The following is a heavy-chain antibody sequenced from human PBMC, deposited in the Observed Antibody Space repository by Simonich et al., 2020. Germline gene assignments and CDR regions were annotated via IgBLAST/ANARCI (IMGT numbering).Heavy chain of an antibody. J-gene: IGHJ4*02. CDR1: GFTFGSYA. CDR3: AKVGDSSSWYFDY. Sequence: EVQLLESGGGLVQPGGSLRLSCDASGFTFGSYASSWVRQAPGKGLELVSDISGSGGSTYYADSVKGRFTISRDNSKNTLYLQMNSLRAEDTAVYYCAKVGDSSSWYFDYWGQGTLVTVSS. V-gene: IGHV3-23*01. CDR2: ISGSGGST. D-gene: IGHD6-13*01.